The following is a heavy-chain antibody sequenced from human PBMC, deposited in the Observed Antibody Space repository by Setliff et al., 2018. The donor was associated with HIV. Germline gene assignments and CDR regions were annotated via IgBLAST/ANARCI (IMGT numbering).Heavy chain of an antibody. CDR3: ARGQTSVTLQFDH. V-gene: IGHV3-7*01. Sequence: PGGSLRLSCVASGFTFNSYWMVWVRQAPGKGLEWVANINQDGSEKNYVDSVKGRFTISRDNAKNSLFLQMDSLRAEDTAVYYCARGQTSVTLQFDHWGQGTLVTVSS. CDR2: INQDGSEK. J-gene: IGHJ4*02. CDR1: GFTFNSYW. D-gene: IGHD4-17*01.